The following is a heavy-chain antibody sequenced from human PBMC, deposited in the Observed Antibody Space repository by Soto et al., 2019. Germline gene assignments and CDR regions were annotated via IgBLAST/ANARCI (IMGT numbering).Heavy chain of an antibody. V-gene: IGHV4-34*01. CDR3: ARGVVVAAKFDY. CDR1: GGSFSGYY. CDR2: INHSGST. Sequence: SETLSLTCAVYGGSFSGYYWSWIRQPPGKGLEWIGEINHSGSTNYNPSLKSRVTISVDTSKNQFSLKLSSVTAADTAVYYCARGVVVAAKFDYWGQGTLVTVSS. J-gene: IGHJ4*02. D-gene: IGHD2-15*01.